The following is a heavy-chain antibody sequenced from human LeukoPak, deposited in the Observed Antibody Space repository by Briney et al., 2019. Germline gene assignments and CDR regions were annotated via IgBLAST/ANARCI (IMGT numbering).Heavy chain of an antibody. V-gene: IGHV4-59*01. J-gene: IGHJ4*01. CDR1: GGSISSYY. CDR3: ASGARDILTGYPLGYFDY. CDR2: IYYSGST. D-gene: IGHD3-9*01. Sequence: PSETLSLTCTVSGGSISSYYWSWIRQPPGKGLEWIGYIYYSGSTNYNPSLKSRVTISVDTSKDQFSLKLSSVTAADTAVYYCASGARDILTGYPLGYFDYWGHGTLVTVSS.